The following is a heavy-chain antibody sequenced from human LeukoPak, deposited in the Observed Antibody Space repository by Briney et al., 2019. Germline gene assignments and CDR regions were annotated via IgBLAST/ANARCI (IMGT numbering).Heavy chain of an antibody. CDR1: GYTFTSYY. J-gene: IGHJ4*02. CDR3: ARNYYYGSGSYPNDY. Sequence: GASVKVSCKASGYTFTSYYMHWVRQAPGQGLEWMGIINPSGGGTSYAQKFQGRVTMTRDMSTSTVYMELSSLRSEDTAVYYCARNYYYGSGSYPNDYWGQGTLVTVSS. CDR2: INPSGGGT. D-gene: IGHD3-10*01. V-gene: IGHV1-46*01.